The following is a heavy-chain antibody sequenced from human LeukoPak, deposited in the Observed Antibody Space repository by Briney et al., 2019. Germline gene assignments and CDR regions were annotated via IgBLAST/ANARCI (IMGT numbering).Heavy chain of an antibody. Sequence: SETLSLTCTVSGGSLSSGDYYWSWIRQPPGKGLEWIGYIYYSGSTYYNPSLKSRVTISVDTSKNQFSLKLSSVTAADTAVYYCARVPPPYYYGSGSQWYFDLWGRGTLVTVSS. CDR3: ARVPPPYYYGSGSQWYFDL. CDR2: IYYSGST. V-gene: IGHV4-30-4*01. J-gene: IGHJ2*01. D-gene: IGHD3-10*01. CDR1: GGSLSSGDYY.